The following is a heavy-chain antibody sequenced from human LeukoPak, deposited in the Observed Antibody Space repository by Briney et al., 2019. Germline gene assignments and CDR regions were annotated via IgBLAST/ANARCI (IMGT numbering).Heavy chain of an antibody. J-gene: IGHJ4*02. V-gene: IGHV3-74*01. CDR3: ARGGVATAHFDY. CDR2: ISSDGTNT. CDR1: GFTFSSYW. D-gene: IGHD4-23*01. Sequence: GGSLRLSCAASGFTFSSYWMHWVRQAPGEGLVWVSRISSDGTNTLYADSVKGRFTISRDNAKNTLYLQMNSLRAEDMAVYYCARGGVATAHFDYWGQGTLVTVSS.